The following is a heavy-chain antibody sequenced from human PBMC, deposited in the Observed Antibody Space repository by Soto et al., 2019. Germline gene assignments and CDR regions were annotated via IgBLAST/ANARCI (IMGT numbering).Heavy chain of an antibody. D-gene: IGHD1-26*01. CDR1: GFVFRSYS. Sequence: GGSLRLSCAASGFVFRSYSLNWVRQAPGKGLEWISYISSTSSTIYYADSVKGRITVSRDNAKNSLFLQMDSLRDEDTAVYYCVLVSGCYSTWFGAWGQGTLVTVSS. CDR2: ISSTSSTI. J-gene: IGHJ5*02. V-gene: IGHV3-48*02. CDR3: VLVSGCYSTWFGA.